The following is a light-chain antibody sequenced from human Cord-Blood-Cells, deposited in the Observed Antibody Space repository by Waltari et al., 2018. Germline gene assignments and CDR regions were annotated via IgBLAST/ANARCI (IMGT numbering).Light chain of an antibody. CDR2: KDS. CDR3: QSADSSGTVV. J-gene: IGLJ2*01. CDR1: ALPTQY. V-gene: IGLV3-25*02. Sequence: SYELTQPPSVSVSPGQTARIPCPGDALPTQYAYWYQQKPGQAPVLVIYKDSERPSGIPERFSGSSSGTTVTLTISGVQAEDEADYYCQSADSSGTVVFGGGTKLTVL.